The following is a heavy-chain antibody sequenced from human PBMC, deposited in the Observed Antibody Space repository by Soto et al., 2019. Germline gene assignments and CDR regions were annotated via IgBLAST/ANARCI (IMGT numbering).Heavy chain of an antibody. J-gene: IGHJ3*02. Sequence: ASVKVSCKASGYTFTSSDINWVRQATGQGLEWMGWMTPNSGNTGYAQKFQGRVTMTRNTSIRTAYMELSSLRAEDTAVFYCATSGGFRRGAFDIWGQGTMVTVSS. D-gene: IGHD2-15*01. CDR1: GYTFTSSD. V-gene: IGHV1-8*01. CDR3: ATSGGFRRGAFDI. CDR2: MTPNSGNT.